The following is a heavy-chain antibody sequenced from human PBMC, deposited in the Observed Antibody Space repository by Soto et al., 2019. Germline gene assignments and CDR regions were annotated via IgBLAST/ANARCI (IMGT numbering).Heavy chain of an antibody. V-gene: IGHV4-61*01. D-gene: IGHD1-26*01. CDR3: ARGTRREDCLDP. Sequence: PSETLSLTCTVSGGSVTNSSYYWSWIRQPPGKGLEWIGYIYYSGSTNYNPSLKSRVTISVDTSKNQFSLKLSSVTAADTAVYYCARGTRREDCLDPWGQGTLVTVSS. J-gene: IGHJ5*02. CDR2: IYYSGST. CDR1: GGSVTNSSYY.